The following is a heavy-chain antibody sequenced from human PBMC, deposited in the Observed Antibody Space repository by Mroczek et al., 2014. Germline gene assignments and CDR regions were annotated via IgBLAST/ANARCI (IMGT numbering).Heavy chain of an antibody. J-gene: IGHJ4*02. CDR2: IYTSGST. V-gene: IGHV4-4*07. CDR3: ARIGPLAAAGIYFDY. D-gene: IGHD6-13*01. CDR1: GGSISSYY. Sequence: QVQLQESGPGLVKPSETLSLTCTVSGGSISSYYWSWIRQPAGKGLEWIGRIYTSGSTDYNPSLKSRVTMSVDTSKNQFSLKLSSVTAADTAVYYCARIGPLAAAGIYFDYWGQGTLVTVSS.